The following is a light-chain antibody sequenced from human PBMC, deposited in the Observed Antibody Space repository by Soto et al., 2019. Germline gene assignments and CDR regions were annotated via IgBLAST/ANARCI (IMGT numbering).Light chain of an antibody. V-gene: IGKV1-5*01. CDR1: QTISRW. CDR2: DAS. Sequence: DIQLTQTPSTLSASLGDEVTITCRASQTISRWLAWYQQKPGRAPKLLIYDASTLESGVPARFSGSGSGTGFTLTISSLQSEDFAVYFCQQYHIWPSWTFGQGTKVDI. J-gene: IGKJ1*01. CDR3: QQYHIWPSWT.